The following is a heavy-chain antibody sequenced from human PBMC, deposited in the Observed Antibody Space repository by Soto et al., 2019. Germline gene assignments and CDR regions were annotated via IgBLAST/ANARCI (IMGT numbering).Heavy chain of an antibody. CDR3: GRERFSGYDPTDY. J-gene: IGHJ4*02. V-gene: IGHV3-33*01. D-gene: IGHD5-12*01. CDR1: GFTFSSYG. CDR2: IWYDGTNK. Sequence: QVQLVESGGGVVQPGRSLRLSCAASGFTFSSYGIHWARQAPGKGLEWVAVIWYDGTNKYYADSVEGRFTISRDNSKDTVYLQMNSLRAEDTAVYYCGRERFSGYDPTDYWGQGTLVTVSS.